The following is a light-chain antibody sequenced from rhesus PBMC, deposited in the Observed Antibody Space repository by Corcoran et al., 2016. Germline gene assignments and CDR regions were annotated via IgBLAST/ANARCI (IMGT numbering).Light chain of an antibody. CDR1: QGISSY. CDR2: IAN. V-gene: IGKV1-32*01. J-gene: IGKJ2*01. CDR3: QQYNSLPYS. Sequence: DIQMTQSPSSLSASVGDRATITSRASQGISSYLNWYQQKPGKAPKLLVYIANRVESGVPSRFSGSGSGTEFTLFIRSLQPEDFATDSCQQYNSLPYSFGQGAKVKIK.